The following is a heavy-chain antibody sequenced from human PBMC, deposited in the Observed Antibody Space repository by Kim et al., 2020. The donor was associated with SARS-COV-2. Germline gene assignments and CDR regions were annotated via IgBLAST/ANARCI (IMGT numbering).Heavy chain of an antibody. Sequence: YADSVKGRFTISRDNSKNSGYLQMISLRVEDTAVYYCARAQGSTNWYSVDFWGQGTLVTVAS. J-gene: IGHJ4*02. V-gene: IGHV3-33*01. CDR3: ARAQGSTNWYSVDF. D-gene: IGHD6-13*01.